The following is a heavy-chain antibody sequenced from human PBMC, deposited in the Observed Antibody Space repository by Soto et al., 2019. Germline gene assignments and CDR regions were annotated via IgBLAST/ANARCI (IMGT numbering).Heavy chain of an antibody. CDR1: GFTFSTYG. CDR3: ARDTVVRGRRYCGIDA. J-gene: IGHJ6*04. D-gene: IGHD3-10*01. CDR2: IWSDGRNE. Sequence: PGGSLRLSCAASGFTFSTYGVHWVRQAPGKGLEWVAVIWSDGRNEYYADSVKGRFTISRDNSKNTLFLQMDSLTTEDTAVYYCARDTVVRGRRYCGIDAWGKETRVTVP. V-gene: IGHV3-33*01.